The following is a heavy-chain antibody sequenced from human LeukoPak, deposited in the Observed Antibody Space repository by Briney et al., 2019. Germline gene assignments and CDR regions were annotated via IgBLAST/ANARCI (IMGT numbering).Heavy chain of an antibody. Sequence: TLSLTCTVSGGSISSGDYYWSWIRQPPGKGLEWIGYIYYSGSTYYNPSLKSRVTISVDTSKNQFSLKLSSVTAADTAVYYCARQELTWEPPRTFDYWGQGTLVTVSS. CDR3: ARQELTWEPPRTFDY. CDR1: GGSISSGDYY. D-gene: IGHD1-26*01. V-gene: IGHV4-30-4*01. CDR2: IYYSGST. J-gene: IGHJ4*02.